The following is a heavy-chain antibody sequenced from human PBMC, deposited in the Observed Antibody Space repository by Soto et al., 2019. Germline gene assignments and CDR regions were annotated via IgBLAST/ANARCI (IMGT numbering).Heavy chain of an antibody. V-gene: IGHV4-39*01. CDR2: IYYSGST. Sequence: QLQLQESGPRLVKPSETLSLTCSVSGGSISSSSYSWGWIRQPPGKGLEWIGTIYYSGSTHYNPSLEGRVAISAHMPTNLLSLRLSSVTAADTAVYSCGRQPGHCGSTTCFAYYSVDVWGPGTTVTVS. J-gene: IGHJ6*02. CDR1: GGSISSSSYS. CDR3: GRQPGHCGSTTCFAYYSVDV. D-gene: IGHD2-2*01.